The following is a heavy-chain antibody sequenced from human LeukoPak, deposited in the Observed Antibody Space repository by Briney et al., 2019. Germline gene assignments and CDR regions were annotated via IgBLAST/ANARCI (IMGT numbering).Heavy chain of an antibody. CDR1: GDSISSFY. V-gene: IGHV4-59*12. J-gene: IGHJ5*01. CDR2: THYSGTT. Sequence: SETLSLTCSVSGDSISSFYWNWIRQSPEKGLEWIGVTHYSGTTNYNPSLKSRVTMSIDTSRQEFFLRLSAVTAADTAVCYCVLAPNSNWFDFWGQGTRVTVS. D-gene: IGHD2-8*01. CDR3: VLAPNSNWFDF.